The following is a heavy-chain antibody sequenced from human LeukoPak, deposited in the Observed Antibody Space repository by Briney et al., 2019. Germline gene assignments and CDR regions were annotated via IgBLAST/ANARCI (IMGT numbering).Heavy chain of an antibody. CDR3: AKDNKLLWFGELSPYFDY. J-gene: IGHJ4*02. D-gene: IGHD3-10*01. CDR2: ISYDGSNK. V-gene: IGHV3-30*18. CDR1: GFTFSSYG. Sequence: PGGSLRLSCAASGFTFSSYGMHWVRQAPGKGLEWVAVISYDGSNKYYADSVKGRFTISRDNSKNTLYLQMNSLRAEDTAVYYCAKDNKLLWFGELSPYFDYWGQGTLVTVSS.